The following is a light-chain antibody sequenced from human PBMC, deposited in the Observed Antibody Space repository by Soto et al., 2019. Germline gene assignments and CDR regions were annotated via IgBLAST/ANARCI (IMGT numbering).Light chain of an antibody. CDR1: SSDIGTYNL. CDR3: CSYAGSGTDNYV. CDR2: EGI. J-gene: IGLJ1*01. Sequence: QSALTQPASVSGSPGQSITISCTGTSSDIGTYNLVSWYQHYPGKAPKLMIYEGIKRPSGVSNRFSGSKSGNTAFLTISGLQAEDEADYYCCSYAGSGTDNYVFGSGTNDRP. V-gene: IGLV2-23*01.